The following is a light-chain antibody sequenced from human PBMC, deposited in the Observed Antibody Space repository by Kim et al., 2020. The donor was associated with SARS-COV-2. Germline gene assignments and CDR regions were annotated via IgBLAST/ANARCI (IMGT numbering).Light chain of an antibody. CDR2: GAS. J-gene: IGKJ3*01. V-gene: IGKV3-15*01. CDR1: QSLSSN. CDR3: QQYNNWPRT. Sequence: EIVMTQSPATLSASPGERDTLSCRASQSLSSNLAWYQQKPGQAPRLLIHGASTRATGIPARFSGSGSGTEFTLTISSLQSEDFAVYYCQQYNNWPRTFGPGTKVDIK.